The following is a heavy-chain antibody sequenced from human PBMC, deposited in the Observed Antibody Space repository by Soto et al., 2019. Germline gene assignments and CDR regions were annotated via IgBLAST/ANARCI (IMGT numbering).Heavy chain of an antibody. CDR1: GFTFSNYG. J-gene: IGHJ6*02. D-gene: IGHD6-19*01. CDR2: IWYDGGYK. V-gene: IGHV3-33*01. Sequence: QVQLVESGGGVVQPGKSLRLSCAASGFTFSNYGMHWVRQAPGKGLEWVAVIWYDGGYKYYPDSVKGRFTISRDNSKNTLYQQMDTLRAEDTAVYYCARDDIPGRTVSTHGIDVWGQGTTVTVSS. CDR3: ARDDIPGRTVSTHGIDV.